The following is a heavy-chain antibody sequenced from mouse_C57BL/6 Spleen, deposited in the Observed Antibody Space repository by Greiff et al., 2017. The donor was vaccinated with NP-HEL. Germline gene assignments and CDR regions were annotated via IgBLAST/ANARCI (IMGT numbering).Heavy chain of an antibody. Sequence: QVQLKESGPGLVQPSQSLSITCTVSGFSLTSYGVHWVRQSPGKGLEWLGVIWRGGSTDYNAAFMSRLSITKDNSKSQVFFKMNSLQADDTAIYYCAKTPFLPKPYYYAMDYWGQGTSVTVSS. D-gene: IGHD5-5*01. V-gene: IGHV2-5*01. CDR1: GFSLTSYG. CDR3: AKTPFLPKPYYYAMDY. J-gene: IGHJ4*01. CDR2: IWRGGST.